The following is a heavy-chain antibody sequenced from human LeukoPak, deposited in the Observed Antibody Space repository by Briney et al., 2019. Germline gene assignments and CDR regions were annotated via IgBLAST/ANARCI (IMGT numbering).Heavy chain of an antibody. CDR1: GGSFSGYY. Sequence: SETLSLTCAVYGGSFSGYYWSWIRQPPGKGLEWIGSIYYSGSTYYNPSLKSRVTISVDTSKNQFSLKQTSVTAADTAVYYCARRKGFGEGYFDSWGQGTLVTVSS. CDR2: IYYSGST. CDR3: ARRKGFGEGYFDS. V-gene: IGHV4-34*01. D-gene: IGHD3-10*01. J-gene: IGHJ4*02.